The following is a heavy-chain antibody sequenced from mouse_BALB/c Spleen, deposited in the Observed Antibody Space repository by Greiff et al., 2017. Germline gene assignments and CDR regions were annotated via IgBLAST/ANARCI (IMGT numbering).Heavy chain of an antibody. V-gene: IGHV1-84*02. CDR1: GYTFTDYY. J-gene: IGHJ3*01. D-gene: IGHD2-14*01. CDR2: IYPGSGNT. Sequence: LMESGPELVKPGASVKISCKASGYTFTDYYINWVKQKPGQGLEWIGWIYPGSGNTKYNEKFKGKATLTVDTSASTAYMQLSSLTSEDTAVYFCARCASYYRYDWFAYWGQGTLVTVSA. CDR3: ARCASYYRYDWFAY.